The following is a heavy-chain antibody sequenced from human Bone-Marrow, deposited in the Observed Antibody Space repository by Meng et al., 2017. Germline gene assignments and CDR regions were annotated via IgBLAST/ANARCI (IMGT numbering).Heavy chain of an antibody. CDR3: SGHVDY. J-gene: IGHJ4*02. CDR1: GFTFSNYA. V-gene: IGHV3-15*01. CDR2: MKSDVDGGTV. Sequence: GESLKISCATSGFTFSNYAMTWVRQAPGKGPEWIGRMKSDVDGGTVDYAAAVKGRFFISRDDAANTFYLQMSSLKTEDTAIYYCSGHVDYWGQGTLVTVSS.